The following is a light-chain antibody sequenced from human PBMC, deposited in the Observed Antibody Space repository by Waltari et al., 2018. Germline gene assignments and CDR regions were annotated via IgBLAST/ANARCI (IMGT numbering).Light chain of an antibody. V-gene: IGKV1-39*01. CDR3: QQYYDIKWT. CDR2: AAS. Sequence: DIQMTQSPSSLSASVGDRITITCRSSHSIGTYLNWYQQKPKAAPKLLISAASSLQGGVPSRLSGGGSGTFFTLTITSLEPEDVAVYYCQQYYDIKWTFGQGTRVEL. J-gene: IGKJ1*01. CDR1: HSIGTY.